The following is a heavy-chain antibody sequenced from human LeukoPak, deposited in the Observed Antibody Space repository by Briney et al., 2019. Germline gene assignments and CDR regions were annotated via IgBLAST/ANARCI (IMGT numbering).Heavy chain of an antibody. CDR1: GVVFSNTA. CDR2: ISGGGERT. CDR3: GKDGGQYSSGPEFDP. D-gene: IGHD3-22*01. V-gene: IGHV3-23*01. J-gene: IGHJ5*02. Sequence: SGGSLRLSCAASGVVFSNTAMNLARQSPGRGLEWISAISGGGERTFYADSVKGRFTISRDNSKNMVYLQMNSLRADDTAIYYCGKDGGQYSSGPEFDPRGQGVLVTVSS.